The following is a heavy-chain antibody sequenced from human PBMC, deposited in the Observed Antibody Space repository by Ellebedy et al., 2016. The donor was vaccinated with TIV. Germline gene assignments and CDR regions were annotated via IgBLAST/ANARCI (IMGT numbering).Heavy chain of an antibody. CDR1: GFTFSSYA. J-gene: IGHJ4*02. CDR2: ISGSGGDT. Sequence: GESLKISXAGSGFTFSSYAMTWVRQAPGKGLEWVSTISGSGGDTYYADSVKGRFTISRDNSKNTLYLQMSSLRAEDTAVYYCVKVVGYSYGLGYFDYWGQGTLVTVSS. V-gene: IGHV3-23*01. D-gene: IGHD5-18*01. CDR3: VKVVGYSYGLGYFDY.